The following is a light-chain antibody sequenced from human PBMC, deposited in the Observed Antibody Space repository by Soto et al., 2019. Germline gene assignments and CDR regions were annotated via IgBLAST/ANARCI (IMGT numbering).Light chain of an antibody. CDR2: DVS. CDR1: SSDVGGYNY. J-gene: IGLJ1*01. V-gene: IGLV2-11*01. CDR3: CSYAGSYTFGYV. Sequence: QSVLTQPRSVSGSPGQSVTISCTGTSSDVGGYNYVSWYQQHPGKAPKLMIYDVSKRPSGVPDRFPGSKSGNTASLTISGLQAEDEADYYCCSYAGSYTFGYVFGTGTKLTVL.